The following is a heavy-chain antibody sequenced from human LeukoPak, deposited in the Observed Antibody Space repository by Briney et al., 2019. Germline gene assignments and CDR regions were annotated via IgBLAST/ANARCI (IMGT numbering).Heavy chain of an antibody. CDR2: ISSSGSTI. D-gene: IGHD2-21*01. V-gene: IGHV3-48*03. CDR1: GFTFSSYE. Sequence: GGSLRLSCAASGFTFSSYEMNWVRQAPGKGLEWVSYISSSGSTIYYADSVKGRFTISRDNSKNTLYLQMNSLRAEDTAVYYCAKDSDWDAFDIWGQGTMVTVSS. J-gene: IGHJ3*02. CDR3: AKDSDWDAFDI.